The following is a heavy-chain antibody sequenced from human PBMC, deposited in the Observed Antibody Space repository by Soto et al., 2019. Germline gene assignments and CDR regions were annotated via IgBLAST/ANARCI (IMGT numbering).Heavy chain of an antibody. J-gene: IGHJ6*02. V-gene: IGHV3-23*01. Sequence: GGSLRLSCAASGFTFSSYAMSWVRQAPGKGLEWVSAISGSGGSTYYADSVKGRFTISRDNSKNTLYLQMNSLRAEDTAVYYCATGFDSSGYYYTHYYYYGMDVWGQGTTVTVSS. CDR1: GFTFSSYA. CDR3: ATGFDSSGYYYTHYYYYGMDV. CDR2: ISGSGGST. D-gene: IGHD3-22*01.